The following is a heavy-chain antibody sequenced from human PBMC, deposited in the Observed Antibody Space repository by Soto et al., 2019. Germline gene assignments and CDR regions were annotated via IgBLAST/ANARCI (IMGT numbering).Heavy chain of an antibody. J-gene: IGHJ6*02. CDR2: IIPIFGTA. D-gene: IGHD3-3*01. CDR1: GGTFSSYA. V-gene: IGHV1-69*06. CDR3: ARQAYYDFWSGYSTPQQNYYYYGMDV. Sequence: QVQLVQSGAEVKKPGSSVKVSCKASGGTFSSYAISWVRQAPGQGLEWMGGIIPIFGTANYAQKFQGRVTITADKSTSTAYMELSSLRSEDTAVYYCARQAYYDFWSGYSTPQQNYYYYGMDVWGQGTTVTVSS.